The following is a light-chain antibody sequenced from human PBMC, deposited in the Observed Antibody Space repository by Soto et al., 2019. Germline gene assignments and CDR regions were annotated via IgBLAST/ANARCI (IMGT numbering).Light chain of an antibody. CDR2: GAS. V-gene: IGKV3D-15*01. J-gene: IGKJ1*01. Sequence: EIVLTQSPGTLSLSAGERATLSCRASQSVSNNYLAWYQQKPGQAPRLLIYGASNRATGIPDRFSVSGSGTEFTLTISSLQSEDFAVYFCQQYYDWPTFGQGTKVDI. CDR3: QQYYDWPT. CDR1: QSVSNN.